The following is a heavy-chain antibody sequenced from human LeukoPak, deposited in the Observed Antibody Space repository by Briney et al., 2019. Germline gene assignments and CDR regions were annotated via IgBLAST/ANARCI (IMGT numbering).Heavy chain of an antibody. Sequence: LAGGSLRLSCTASGFTFSSYAMSWVRQAPGKGLKWVSAISGSGGSTYYADSVKGRFTISRDNSKNTLYLQMNSLRAEDTAVYYCAKMGDYGGNSRYWYFDLWGRGTLVTVSS. CDR3: AKMGDYGGNSRYWYFDL. CDR1: GFTFSSYA. V-gene: IGHV3-23*01. D-gene: IGHD4-23*01. CDR2: ISGSGGST. J-gene: IGHJ2*01.